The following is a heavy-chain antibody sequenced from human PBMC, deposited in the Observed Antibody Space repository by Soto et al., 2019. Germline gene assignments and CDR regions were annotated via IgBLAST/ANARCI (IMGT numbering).Heavy chain of an antibody. J-gene: IGHJ5*02. D-gene: IGHD2-15*01. CDR3: ARGFRVAATRWWFDP. CDR2: ISTYNGNT. V-gene: IGHV1-18*01. CDR1: GYTFTSYD. Sequence: ASVKVSCKASGYTFTSYDISWVRQAPGQGLEWMGWISTYNGNTNYAQKLQGRVTMTTDTSTSTAYMELRGLRSDDTAVYYCARGFRVAATRWWFDPWGQGTLVTVSS.